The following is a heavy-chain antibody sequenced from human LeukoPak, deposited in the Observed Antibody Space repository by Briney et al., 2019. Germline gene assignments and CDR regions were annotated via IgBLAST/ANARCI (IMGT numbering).Heavy chain of an antibody. V-gene: IGHV1-69*05. CDR1: GGTFSSYA. CDR2: IIPIFGTA. Sequence: VASVTVSCKASGGTFSSYAISWVRQAPGQGLEWMGGIIPIFGTANYAQKFQGRVTITTDESTSTAYMELSSLRSEDTAVYYCARGSGYSSGWTQTIYYYYMDVWGKGTTVTVSS. D-gene: IGHD6-19*01. CDR3: ARGSGYSSGWTQTIYYYYMDV. J-gene: IGHJ6*03.